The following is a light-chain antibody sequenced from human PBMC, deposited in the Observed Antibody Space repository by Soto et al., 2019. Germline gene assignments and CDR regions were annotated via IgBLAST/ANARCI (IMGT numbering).Light chain of an antibody. CDR1: SSNIGAGYD. CDR3: QSSDSNLSGPSFV. Sequence: QSVLTQPPSVSGAPGQRVTISCTGSSSNIGAGYDVHWYQQLPGTAPKLLIYGNTNRPSGVPDRFSGSKSGTSASLAITGLQAEDEADYYCQSSDSNLSGPSFVFGTGTKVTVL. CDR2: GNT. J-gene: IGLJ1*01. V-gene: IGLV1-40*01.